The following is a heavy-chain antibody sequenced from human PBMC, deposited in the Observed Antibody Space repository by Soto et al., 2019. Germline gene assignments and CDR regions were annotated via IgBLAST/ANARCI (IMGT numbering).Heavy chain of an antibody. Sequence: SETQSLTCAVFGGSFSDYYWPWIRQPPGKGMEWIGEIKHSGTTSYNPTLESRLTIAVETSNIQCWLKLSSVTVADKAVYLFAIKAMYHFFASYYAFGYWGQGTPVTGSS. V-gene: IGHV4-34*01. CDR1: GGSFSDYY. D-gene: IGHD3-9*01. J-gene: IGHJ4*02. CDR3: AIKAMYHFFASYYAFGY. CDR2: IKHSGTT.